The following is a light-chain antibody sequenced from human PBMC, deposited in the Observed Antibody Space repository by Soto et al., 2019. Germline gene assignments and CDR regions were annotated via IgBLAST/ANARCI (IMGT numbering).Light chain of an antibody. CDR1: SSDVGGYNY. CDR2: DVN. J-gene: IGLJ1*01. CDR3: NSYTGSSTLV. Sequence: QSVLTQPASVSGSPGQSIAISCTGTSSDVGGYNYVSWYQQHPGKAPKLMIYDVNNRPSGVSDRFSGSKSGNTASLTISGLQAEDEADYYCNSYTGSSTLVFGTGT. V-gene: IGLV2-14*03.